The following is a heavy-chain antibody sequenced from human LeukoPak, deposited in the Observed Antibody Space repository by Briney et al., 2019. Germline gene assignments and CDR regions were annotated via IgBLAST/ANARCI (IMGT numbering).Heavy chain of an antibody. J-gene: IGHJ4*02. Sequence: GGSLRLSCAASGFTFSSCGMHWVRQAPGKGLEWVAVISYDGSNKYYADSVKGRFTISRDNSKNTLYLQMNSLRAEDTAVYYCAKDSTIAAGTPGYWGQGTLVTVSS. CDR2: ISYDGSNK. D-gene: IGHD6-13*01. CDR3: AKDSTIAAGTPGY. CDR1: GFTFSSCG. V-gene: IGHV3-30*18.